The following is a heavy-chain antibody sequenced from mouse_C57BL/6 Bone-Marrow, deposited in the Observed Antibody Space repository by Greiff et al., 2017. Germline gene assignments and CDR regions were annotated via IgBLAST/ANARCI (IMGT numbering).Heavy chain of an antibody. CDR3: ARYYDGRFDY. D-gene: IGHD1-1*01. CDR2: IWSGGST. Sequence: QVHVKQSGPGLVQPSQSLSITCTVSGFSLTSYGVHWVRQSPGKGLEWLGVIWSGGSTDYNAAFISRLSISKDNSKSQVFFKMNSLQADDTAIYYCARYYDGRFDYWGQGTTLTVSS. CDR1: GFSLTSYG. V-gene: IGHV2-2*01. J-gene: IGHJ2*01.